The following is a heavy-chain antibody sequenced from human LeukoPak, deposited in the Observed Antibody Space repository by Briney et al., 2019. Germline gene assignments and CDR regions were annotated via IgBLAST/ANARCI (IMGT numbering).Heavy chain of an antibody. V-gene: IGHV3-23*01. Sequence: PGGSLRLSCAASGFTFSSYAMSWVRQAPGKGLEWVSAISGSGGSTYYAASVKGRFTIYKDDSKNTLYLQMNSLRAEETAVYFCAKDFFGDGYNFFDYWGQGTLVTVSS. CDR2: ISGSGGST. CDR3: AKDFFGDGYNFFDY. CDR1: GFTFSSYA. D-gene: IGHD5-24*01. J-gene: IGHJ4*02.